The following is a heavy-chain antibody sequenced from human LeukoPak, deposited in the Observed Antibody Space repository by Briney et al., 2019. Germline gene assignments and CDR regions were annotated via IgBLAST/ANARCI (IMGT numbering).Heavy chain of an antibody. V-gene: IGHV3-30-3*02. CDR2: ISYDGSNK. J-gene: IGHJ2*01. D-gene: IGHD3-22*01. CDR3: AKSLGSSGYYSYWYFDL. CDR1: GFTFSTYA. Sequence: GGSLRLSCAASGFTFSTYAMHWVRQAPGKGLVWVAVISYDGSNKYFADSVKGRFTISRDNSKNTLYLQMNSLRAEDTAVYYCAKSLGSSGYYSYWYFDLWGRGTLVTVSS.